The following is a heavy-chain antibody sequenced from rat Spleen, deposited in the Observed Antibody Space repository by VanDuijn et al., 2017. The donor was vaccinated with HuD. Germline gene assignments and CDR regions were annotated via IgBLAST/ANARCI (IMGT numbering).Heavy chain of an antibody. CDR3: VRRTALGGKYHFDH. CDR1: GFSLSTFGIC. Sequence: QVTLKESGPGILQPSQTLSLTCSFSGFSLSTFGICVSWIRQPSGKGLEWLATICWEDSKGYNPSLKNRLTISKDTSNNQAFLKITSVDTAETAIYYCVRRTALGGKYHFDHWGQGVTVTVSS. J-gene: IGHJ2*01. V-gene: IGHV8-17*01. D-gene: IGHD5-1*01. CDR2: ICWEDSK.